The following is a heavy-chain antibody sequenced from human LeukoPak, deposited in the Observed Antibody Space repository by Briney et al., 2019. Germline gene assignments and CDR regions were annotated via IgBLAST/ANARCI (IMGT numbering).Heavy chain of an antibody. Sequence: HWASVKVSCKASGGTFSSYAISWVRQTPGKELEWVSAIRGSGGSTYYADSVKGRFTISRDNSKNTPYLQMNSLRAEDTAVYYCAKAGYYYDSSGYPFSYYYMDVWGKGTTVTVSS. D-gene: IGHD3-22*01. CDR2: IRGSGGST. V-gene: IGHV3-23*01. CDR3: AKAGYYYDSSGYPFSYYYMDV. J-gene: IGHJ6*03. CDR1: GGTFSSYA.